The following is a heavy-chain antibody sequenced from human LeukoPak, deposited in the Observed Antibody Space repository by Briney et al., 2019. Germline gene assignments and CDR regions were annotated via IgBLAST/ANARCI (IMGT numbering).Heavy chain of an antibody. CDR3: ARAGASYSFDY. D-gene: IGHD2-21*01. CDR1: GASISSYY. Sequence: SETLSLTCSVSGASISSYYWSWIRQPPGKGLEWIGYLFHSGSANYNPSLKSRVTISVDKSKIQFSLKLNSVTAADTAVYYCARAGASYSFDYWGQGTLVTVSS. CDR2: LFHSGSA. J-gene: IGHJ4*02. V-gene: IGHV4-59*01.